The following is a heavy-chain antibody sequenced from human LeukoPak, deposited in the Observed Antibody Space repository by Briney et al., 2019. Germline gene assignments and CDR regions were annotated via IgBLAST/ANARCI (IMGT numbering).Heavy chain of an antibody. CDR1: GFTFSSYG. CDR3: ARTTVYSSSWNYAFDI. V-gene: IGHV3-21*04. CDR2: ISSISTYT. Sequence: GGSLRLSCAASGFTFSSYGMNWVRQAPGKGPEWVSSISSISTYTHYADSVKGRFTISRDNAKNSLYLQMNSLRAEDTAVYYCARTTVYSSSWNYAFDIWGQGTMVTVSS. J-gene: IGHJ3*02. D-gene: IGHD6-13*01.